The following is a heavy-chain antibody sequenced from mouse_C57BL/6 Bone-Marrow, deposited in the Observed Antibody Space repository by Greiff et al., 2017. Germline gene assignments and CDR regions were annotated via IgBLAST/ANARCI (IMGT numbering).Heavy chain of an antibody. J-gene: IGHJ2*01. V-gene: IGHV14-2*01. D-gene: IGHD1-1*01. Sequence: VQLKQSGAELVKPGASVTLSCTASGFNIKDYYMNCVKQRPEQGLEWIGRIDPEDGETKYDPKFQGKATITADTSSNTAYLQLSSLTSEDTAVYYCARSITTHWGQGTTLTVSS. CDR3: ARSITTH. CDR1: GFNIKDYY. CDR2: IDPEDGET.